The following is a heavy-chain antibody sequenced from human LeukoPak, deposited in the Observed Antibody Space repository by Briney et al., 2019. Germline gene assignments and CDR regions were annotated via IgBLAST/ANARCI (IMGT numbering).Heavy chain of an antibody. CDR2: INHSGST. CDR1: GGSFSGYY. V-gene: IGHV4-34*01. Sequence: SETLSLTCAVYGGSFSGYYWSWIRQPPGKGLEWIGEINHSGSTNYNPSLKSRVTISVDTSKNQFSLKLSSVTAADTAVYYCAREVVAAAGTVDYWGQGTLVIVSS. CDR3: AREVVAAAGTVDY. J-gene: IGHJ4*02. D-gene: IGHD6-13*01.